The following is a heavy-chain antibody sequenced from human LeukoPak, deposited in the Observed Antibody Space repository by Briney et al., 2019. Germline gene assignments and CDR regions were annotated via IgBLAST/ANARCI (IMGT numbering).Heavy chain of an antibody. V-gene: IGHV4-59*01. J-gene: IGHJ4*02. CDR3: AGVEPPTKWGVDY. D-gene: IGHD7-27*01. CDR2: FYNSRTS. CDR1: GGSISSYY. Sequence: SETLSLTCSVSGGSISSYYWNWIRQPPGKGLEWIGYFYNSRTSNYNPTLKSRVTISVDTSKNQFSLKLNSVTAADTAVYYCAGVEPPTKWGVDYWGQGILVTVSS.